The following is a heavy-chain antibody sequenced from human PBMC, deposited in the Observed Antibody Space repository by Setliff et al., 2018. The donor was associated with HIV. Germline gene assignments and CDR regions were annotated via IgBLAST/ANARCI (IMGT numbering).Heavy chain of an antibody. CDR2: IGGSGGST. Sequence: SLRLSCEASGISFSSYAMNWVRQAPGKGLEWVSVIGGSGGSTYYADSVKGRFTISRNNSKNTLYLQMNSLRAEDTAVYYCAKGSVRMHYYDSSGYFQHWGQGTPVTVSS. CDR3: AKGSVRMHYYDSSGYFQH. D-gene: IGHD3-22*01. J-gene: IGHJ1*01. V-gene: IGHV3-23*01. CDR1: GISFSSYA.